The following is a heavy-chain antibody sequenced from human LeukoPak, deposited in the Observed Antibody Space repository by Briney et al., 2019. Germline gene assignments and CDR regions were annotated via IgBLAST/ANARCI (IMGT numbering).Heavy chain of an antibody. CDR3: ARAGSGSYFLGY. D-gene: IGHD3-10*01. J-gene: IGHJ4*02. Sequence: ASVKVSCKASGYTFTGYYMHWVRQAPGQGLEWMGWISPNSGGTNYAQKFQGRVTMTRDTSISTAYMELSRLRSDDTAVYYCARAGSGSYFLGYWGQGTLVTVSS. CDR1: GYTFTGYY. CDR2: ISPNSGGT. V-gene: IGHV1-2*02.